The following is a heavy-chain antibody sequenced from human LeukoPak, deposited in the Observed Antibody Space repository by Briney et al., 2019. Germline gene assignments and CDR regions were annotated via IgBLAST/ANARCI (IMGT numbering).Heavy chain of an antibody. CDR2: IYYSGST. Sequence: SQTLSLTCTVSGGSISSGSYYWSWIRQHPGTGLEWIGYIYYSGSTYNNPSLKSRVTISLDTSKNQFSLKLNSVTAADTAVYYCARVRVAENWFDPWGQGTLVTASS. J-gene: IGHJ5*02. D-gene: IGHD3-3*01. CDR3: ARVRVAENWFDP. V-gene: IGHV4-31*03. CDR1: GGSISSGSYY.